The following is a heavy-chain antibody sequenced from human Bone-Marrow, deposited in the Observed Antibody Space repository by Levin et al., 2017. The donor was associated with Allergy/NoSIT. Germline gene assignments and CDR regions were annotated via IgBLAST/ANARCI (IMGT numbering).Heavy chain of an antibody. CDR1: GFTVSSNY. D-gene: IGHD2-15*01. CDR3: ARVKVGYCSGGSCYRYYYYGMDV. CDR2: IYSGGST. Sequence: GESLKISCAASGFTVSSNYMSWVRQAPGKGLEWVSVIYSGGSTYYADSVKGRFTISRDNSKNTLYLQMNSLRAEDTAVYYCARVKVGYCSGGSCYRYYYYGMDVWGQGTTVTVSS. V-gene: IGHV3-53*01. J-gene: IGHJ6*02.